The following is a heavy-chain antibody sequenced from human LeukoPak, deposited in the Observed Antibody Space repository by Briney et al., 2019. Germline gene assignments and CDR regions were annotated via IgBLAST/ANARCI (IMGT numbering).Heavy chain of an antibody. V-gene: IGHV3-23*01. J-gene: IGHJ4*02. CDR1: GFTFSNYC. Sequence: GGSLRLSCAASGFTFSNYCVTWVRQAPGKALEWVSYISRSGDSTYYADSVKGRFTISRDNSKNTLYLQMNSLRVEDTAIYYCAKYGAPGWSGYLDYWGQGTLDTVSS. CDR2: ISRSGDST. CDR3: AKYGAPGWSGYLDY. D-gene: IGHD4/OR15-4a*01.